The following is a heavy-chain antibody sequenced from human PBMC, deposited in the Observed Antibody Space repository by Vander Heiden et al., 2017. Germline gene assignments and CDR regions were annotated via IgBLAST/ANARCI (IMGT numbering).Heavy chain of an antibody. CDR2: INWNGGST. Sequence: EVQLVESGGGVVRTGWSLRLSCAASAFTFDHYGMIRVRQAPGKGLGWVSGINWNGGSTGYADSVKGRVTISRDNAKNSLYLQMNSLRAEDTALDYCAGESRIAAAAFDYWGQGTLVTVSS. J-gene: IGHJ4*02. CDR3: AGESRIAAAAFDY. CDR1: AFTFDHYG. D-gene: IGHD6-13*01. V-gene: IGHV3-20*04.